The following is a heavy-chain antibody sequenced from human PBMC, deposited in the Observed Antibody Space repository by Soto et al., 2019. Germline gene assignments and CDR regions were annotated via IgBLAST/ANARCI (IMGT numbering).Heavy chain of an antibody. D-gene: IGHD2-15*01. J-gene: IGHJ4*02. V-gene: IGHV4-34*01. CDR2: INHSGST. CDR3: ARGGDCSGGSCHVFDY. CDR1: GGSFSGYY. Sequence: QVQLQQWGAGLLKPSETLSLTCAVYGGSFSGYYWSWIRQPPGKGLEWIGEINHSGSTNYNPSLKSRVTISVDTSKNQFSLKLSSVTAADTAVYYCARGGDCSGGSCHVFDYWGQGTLVTVSS.